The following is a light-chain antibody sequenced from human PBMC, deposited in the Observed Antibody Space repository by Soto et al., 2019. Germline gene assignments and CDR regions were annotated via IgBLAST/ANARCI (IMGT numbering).Light chain of an antibody. CDR1: QSVFSS. V-gene: IGKV3-15*01. CDR2: GAA. CDR3: QQYNNWPPPIT. J-gene: IGKJ5*01. Sequence: EIVMTQSPATLSVSPGERATLSCRASQSVFSSLAWYQQKPGQAPRLLIYGAATRATGIPNRFSGSGSGTDFTLTISRLEPEDFAVYYCQQYNNWPPPITFGQGTRLEIK.